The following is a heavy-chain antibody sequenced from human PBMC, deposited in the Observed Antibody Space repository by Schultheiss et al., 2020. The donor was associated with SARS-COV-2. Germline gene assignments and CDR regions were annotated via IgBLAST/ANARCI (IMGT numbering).Heavy chain of an antibody. CDR3: ARVIINYDFWSGSQFYYGMDV. J-gene: IGHJ6*02. V-gene: IGHV4-39*01. CDR2: IYYSGST. CDR1: GGSISSSTNY. D-gene: IGHD3-3*01. Sequence: SETLSLTCTVSGGSISSSTNYWGWIRQPPGKGLEWIGNIYYSGSTYYNPSLKSRVTISVDTSKNQFSLKLSSVTAADTAVYYCARVIINYDFWSGSQFYYGMDVWGQGTTVTVSS.